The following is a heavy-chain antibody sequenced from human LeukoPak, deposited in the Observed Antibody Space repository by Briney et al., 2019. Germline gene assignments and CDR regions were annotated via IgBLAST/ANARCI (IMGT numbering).Heavy chain of an antibody. CDR1: GFPYSSYR. V-gene: IGHV3-7*01. CDR3: ARAKQEGDYYDSSGYYGY. Sequence: PGGPLRLPCAASGFPYSSYRMRYLRQPPGKALEWVANIKQDGSEKYYVDSVKGRFTISRDNAKNSLYLQMNSLRAEDTAVYYCARAKQEGDYYDSSGYYGYWGQGTLVTVSS. D-gene: IGHD3-22*01. CDR2: IKQDGSEK. J-gene: IGHJ4*02.